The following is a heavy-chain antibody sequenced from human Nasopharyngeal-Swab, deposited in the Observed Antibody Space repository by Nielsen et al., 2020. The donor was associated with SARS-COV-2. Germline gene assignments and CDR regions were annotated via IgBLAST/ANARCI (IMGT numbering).Heavy chain of an antibody. CDR2: INAGNGNT. CDR3: ARDLWSSSSWYALELTRGIDP. V-gene: IGHV1-3*01. Sequence: WVRQAPGQRLEWMGWINAGNGNTKYSQKFQDRVTITRDTSASTAYMELSSLRSEDTAVYYCARDLWSSSSWYALELTRGIDPWGQGTLVTVSS. D-gene: IGHD6-13*01. J-gene: IGHJ5*02.